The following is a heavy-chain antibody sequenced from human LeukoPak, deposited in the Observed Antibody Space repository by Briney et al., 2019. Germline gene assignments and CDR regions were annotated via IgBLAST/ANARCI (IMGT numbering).Heavy chain of an antibody. D-gene: IGHD3-16*01. CDR2: INSGSGST. V-gene: IGHV1-46*01. Sequence: ASVKVSCKASGYTFTNYYMHWVRQAPRQGPEWMAMINSGSGSTTFAQKFQGRVTMTRDTSTSTVYMELSSLRSEDTAVYYCTRGKIGGDDFDFWGQGTQVIVSS. CDR3: TRGKIGGDDFDF. CDR1: GYTFTNYY. J-gene: IGHJ4*02.